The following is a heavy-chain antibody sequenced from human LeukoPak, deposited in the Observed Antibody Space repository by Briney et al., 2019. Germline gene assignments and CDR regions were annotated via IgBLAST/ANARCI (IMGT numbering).Heavy chain of an antibody. CDR3: ARRGGDSSGNFDY. J-gene: IGHJ4*02. V-gene: IGHV4-59*08. D-gene: IGHD3-22*01. Sequence: SEALSLTCTVSGGSISSYYWSWIRQPPGKGLEWIGYIYYSGGTNYNPSLKSRVTISVDTSKKQFSLRLSSVTAADTAVYYCARRGGDSSGNFDYWGQGTLVTVSS. CDR2: IYYSGGT. CDR1: GGSISSYY.